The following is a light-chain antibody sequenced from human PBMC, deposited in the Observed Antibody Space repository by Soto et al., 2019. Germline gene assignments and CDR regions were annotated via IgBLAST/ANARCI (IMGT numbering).Light chain of an antibody. Sequence: EIVLTQSPGTLSLSPGERATLSCRASQSVSSSYLAWYQQEPGQAPRLLIYGAYSRATGIPDRFSGSGSGTDFTLTISRREPEDFAVYDCLHYGSAPRYTFGQGTKLEIK. CDR3: LHYGSAPRYT. CDR1: QSVSSSY. CDR2: GAY. V-gene: IGKV3-20*01. J-gene: IGKJ2*01.